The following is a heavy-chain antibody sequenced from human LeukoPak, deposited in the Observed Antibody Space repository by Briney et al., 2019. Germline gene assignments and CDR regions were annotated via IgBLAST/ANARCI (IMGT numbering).Heavy chain of an antibody. D-gene: IGHD3-22*01. Sequence: SETLSLTCTVSGGSISSSSYYWGWIRQPPGKGLEWIGSIYYSGSTYYNPSLKSRVTISVDTSKNQFSLKLSSVTAADTAVYYCARPRPHQYDSSGYYFTDWGRNPGHRLL. CDR2: IYYSGST. V-gene: IGHV4-39*01. CDR3: ARPRPHQYDSSGYYFTD. CDR1: GGSISSSSYY. J-gene: IGHJ4*01.